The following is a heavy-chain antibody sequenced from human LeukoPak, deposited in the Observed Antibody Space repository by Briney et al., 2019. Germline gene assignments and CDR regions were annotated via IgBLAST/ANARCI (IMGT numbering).Heavy chain of an antibody. Sequence: GGSLRLSCAASGFTVSSNYMSWVRQAPGKGLEWVSVIYSGESTYYADSVKGRFTISRDNSKNTVYLQMNSLRVEDTAVYYCAKDRSGAGAFDIWGQGTVVTVSS. D-gene: IGHD3-10*01. CDR2: IYSGEST. J-gene: IGHJ3*02. V-gene: IGHV3-53*01. CDR3: AKDRSGAGAFDI. CDR1: GFTVSSNY.